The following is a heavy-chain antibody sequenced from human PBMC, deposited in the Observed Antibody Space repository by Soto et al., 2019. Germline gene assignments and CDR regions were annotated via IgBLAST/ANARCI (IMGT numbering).Heavy chain of an antibody. CDR1: GFTFTSSA. D-gene: IGHD3-10*01. CDR2: INAGSGNT. CDR3: AREEDLRFGFDAFDI. J-gene: IGHJ3*02. V-gene: IGHV1-3*01. Sequence: ASVKVSCKASGFTFTSSAIQWVRQARGQRLEWIGWINAGSGNTNYSQKFQGRVTITRDTSTSTAYMELSSLRSEDTAVYYCAREEDLRFGFDAFDIWGQGTMVTVSS.